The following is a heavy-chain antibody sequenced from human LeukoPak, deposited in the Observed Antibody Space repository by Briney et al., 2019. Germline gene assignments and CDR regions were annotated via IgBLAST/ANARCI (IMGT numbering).Heavy chain of an antibody. CDR3: ANYLRQLPFDY. Sequence: GGSLRLSCAASGFTFTSYVMTWVRQAPEKGLEWVSAVTSGGSTFYADSVKGRFTISRDNSKNTLYLKINSRRAEDTAVYYCANYLRQLPFDYWGQGTLVTVSS. V-gene: IGHV3-23*01. CDR1: GFTFTSYV. J-gene: IGHJ4*02. D-gene: IGHD2-2*01. CDR2: VTSGGST.